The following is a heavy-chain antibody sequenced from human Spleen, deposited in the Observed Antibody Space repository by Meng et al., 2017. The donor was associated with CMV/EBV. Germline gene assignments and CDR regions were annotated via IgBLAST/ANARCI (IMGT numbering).Heavy chain of an antibody. D-gene: IGHD3-16*01. CDR1: GLTFDDYA. Sequence: GGSLRLSCADSGLTFDDYAMHWVRQGPGKGLEWVSLISWDGGSTYYADSVKGRFTISRDNSKNSLYLQMNSLRTEDTALYYCAKDNFGGSLALDYWGQGTLVTVSS. CDR2: ISWDGGST. J-gene: IGHJ4*02. V-gene: IGHV3-43*02. CDR3: AKDNFGGSLALDY.